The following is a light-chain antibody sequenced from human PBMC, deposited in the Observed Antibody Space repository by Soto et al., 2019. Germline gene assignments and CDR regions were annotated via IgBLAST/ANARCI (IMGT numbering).Light chain of an antibody. CDR2: DLS. CDR3: NSYTSGTTLLV. Sequence: QSALTQPASVSGSPGQSITISCTGTSSDVGGYNFVQWYQQHPGKAPKLIIYDLSNRPSGVSNRLSGSKSGNTASLTISGLPAEDEAAYYCNSYTSGTTLLVFGTGTKLTVL. V-gene: IGLV2-14*03. J-gene: IGLJ1*01. CDR1: SSDVGGYNF.